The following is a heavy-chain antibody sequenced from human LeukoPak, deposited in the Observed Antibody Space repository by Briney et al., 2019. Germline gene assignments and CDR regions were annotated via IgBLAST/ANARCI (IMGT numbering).Heavy chain of an antibody. CDR3: ARSRGILTGYDAFDI. D-gene: IGHD3-9*01. V-gene: IGHV3-66*01. CDR1: GFTVSSNY. Sequence: PGGSLRLSCAASGFTVSSNYMSWVRQAPGKGLEWVSVIYSGGSTYYADSVKGRFTISRDNSKNTLYLQMNSLRAEDTAVYYCARSRGILTGYDAFDIWGQGTMATVSS. CDR2: IYSGGST. J-gene: IGHJ3*02.